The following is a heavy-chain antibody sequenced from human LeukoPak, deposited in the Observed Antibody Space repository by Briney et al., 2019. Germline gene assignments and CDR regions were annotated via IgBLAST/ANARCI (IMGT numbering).Heavy chain of an antibody. CDR2: INHSGST. J-gene: IGHJ6*02. Sequence: SETLSLTCAVYGGSFSGYYWSWLRQPPGKGLEWIGEINHSGSTNYNPSLKSRVTISVDTSKNQFSLKLSSVTAADTAVYYCARDSPSYYYYGMDVWGQGTTVTVSS. V-gene: IGHV4-34*01. CDR1: GGSFSGYY. CDR3: ARDSPSYYYYGMDV.